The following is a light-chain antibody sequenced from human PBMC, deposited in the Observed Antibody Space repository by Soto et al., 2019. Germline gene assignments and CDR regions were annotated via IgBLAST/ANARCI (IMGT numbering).Light chain of an antibody. Sequence: TQMTQSPSSVSASVGDRVTITCRASQAIDSWLAWYQQKPGEAPKLLIFTGSLLHSGVPPRFSGSGSGTDFTLTISSLQPEDFATYYCQQTLSFPPTFGQGTKVDIK. CDR1: QAIDSW. CDR2: TGS. J-gene: IGKJ1*01. CDR3: QQTLSFPPT. V-gene: IGKV1-12*01.